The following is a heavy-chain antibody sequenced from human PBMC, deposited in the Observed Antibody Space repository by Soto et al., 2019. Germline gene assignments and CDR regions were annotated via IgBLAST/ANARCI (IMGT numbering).Heavy chain of an antibody. J-gene: IGHJ4*02. V-gene: IGHV3-23*01. CDR3: AKSIAAAGTSSQTALEY. D-gene: IGHD6-13*01. CDR1: GFTFSSYA. CDR2: ISGSGGST. Sequence: GGSLRLSCAASGFTFSSYAMSWVRQAPGKGLEWVSAISGSGGSTCYADSVKGRFTISRDNSKNTLYLQMNSLRAEDTAVYYCAKSIAAAGTSSQTALEYWGQGTLVTVSS.